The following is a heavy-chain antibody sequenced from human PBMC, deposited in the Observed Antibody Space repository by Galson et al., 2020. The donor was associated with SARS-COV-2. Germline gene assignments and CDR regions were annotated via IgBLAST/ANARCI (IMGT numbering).Heavy chain of an antibody. J-gene: IGHJ4*02. Sequence: GESLKISCEASGFTFSSAGMTWVRQAAGKGLEWVSSIDPSGDSTYYADSVKGRFIISRDNSKNTLHLQMNRLTPDDMAVYYCAKGGTNRGWGQGTLVIVSS. CDR2: IDPSGDST. V-gene: IGHV3-23*01. CDR3: AKGGTNRG. CDR1: GFTFSSAG.